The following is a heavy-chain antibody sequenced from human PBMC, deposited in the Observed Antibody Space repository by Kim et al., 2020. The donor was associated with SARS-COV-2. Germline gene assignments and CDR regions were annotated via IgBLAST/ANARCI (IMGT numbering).Heavy chain of an antibody. Sequence: SVKVSCKASGFSFTTSAVQWVRQARGQRLEWMGWIVVGSGDRNYAQKFQERVTIFRDMSASTVYMELSSLRSDDTAVYFCAADYSGEYFDFWGQGTLVTVSS. CDR1: GFSFTTSA. J-gene: IGHJ4*02. D-gene: IGHD1-26*01. V-gene: IGHV1-58*01. CDR2: IVVGSGDR. CDR3: AADYSGEYFDF.